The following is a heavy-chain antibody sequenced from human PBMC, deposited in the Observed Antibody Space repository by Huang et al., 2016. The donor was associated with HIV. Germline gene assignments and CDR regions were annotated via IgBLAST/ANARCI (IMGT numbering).Heavy chain of an antibody. D-gene: IGHD3-9*01. J-gene: IGHJ2*01. V-gene: IGHV4-34*01. CDR1: GGSFTNYY. CDR2: INNGGSP. Sequence: QQQLQQWGAGLLKPSETLSLTCAVYGGSFTNYYWGWIRQRPGKGLEWIGEINNGGSPPYMPSLKSRVTISLDTSKNQVSLKLTSVSAADTAVYYCVRGPRYVSADWYARLRNYWFFDLWGRGSLVSVSS. CDR3: VRGPRYVSADWYARLRNYWFFDL.